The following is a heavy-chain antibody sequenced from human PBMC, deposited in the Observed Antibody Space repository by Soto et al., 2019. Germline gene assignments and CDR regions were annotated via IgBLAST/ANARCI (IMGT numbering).Heavy chain of an antibody. D-gene: IGHD3-22*01. J-gene: IGHJ4*02. CDR2: ISAYNGNT. V-gene: IGHV1-18*01. CDR3: ARDFHRNYYDSSGYGRH. Sequence: GASVKVSCKASGYTFTSYGISWVRQAPGQGLEWMGWISAYNGNTNYAQKLQGRVTMTTDTSTSTAYMELRSLRSDDTAVYYCARDFHRNYYDSSGYGRHWGQGTLVTVSS. CDR1: GYTFTSYG.